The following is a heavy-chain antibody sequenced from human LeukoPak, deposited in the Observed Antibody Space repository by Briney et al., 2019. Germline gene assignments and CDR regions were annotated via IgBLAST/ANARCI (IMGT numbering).Heavy chain of an antibody. CDR3: ARGVFSDY. D-gene: IGHD6-13*01. Sequence: SETLSLTCTVSSYSISSGYYWGWIRPTPGKGLEWIGSIYHSGITSYNPSLKSRVTISVDTSKNQFSLNLSSVTAADTAVYYCARGVFSDYWGQGTLVTVSS. J-gene: IGHJ4*02. CDR1: SYSISSGYY. V-gene: IGHV4-38-2*02. CDR2: IYHSGIT.